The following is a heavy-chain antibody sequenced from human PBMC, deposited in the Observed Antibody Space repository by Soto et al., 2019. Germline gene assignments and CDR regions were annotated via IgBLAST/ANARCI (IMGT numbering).Heavy chain of an antibody. V-gene: IGHV3-23*01. CDR2: ISGTGAST. CDR1: VFIFTSYA. Sequence: EVQLLESGGGLVQPGGFLRLSCAASVFIFTSYAMSWVRQAPGKGLEWVSGISGTGASTYYADSVKGRFIISRDNSRNMVYLQMNSLRGEDTAIYYCAKDLVVVVTPAIDYWGQGTLVAVSS. J-gene: IGHJ4*02. D-gene: IGHD2-15*01. CDR3: AKDLVVVVTPAIDY.